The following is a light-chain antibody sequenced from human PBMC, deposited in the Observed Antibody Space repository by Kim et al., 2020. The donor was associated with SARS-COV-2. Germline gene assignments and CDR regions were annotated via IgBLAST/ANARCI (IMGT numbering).Light chain of an antibody. Sequence: ASVGDRVTITCRASRGISSYLAWFQQKPGQVPKRLIYAASTLQSGVPSRFSGSGSGTEFTLTISSLQPEDFATYYCLQHDSYPLTFGGGTKVDIK. CDR3: LQHDSYPLT. CDR2: AAS. CDR1: RGISSY. J-gene: IGKJ4*01. V-gene: IGKV1-17*03.